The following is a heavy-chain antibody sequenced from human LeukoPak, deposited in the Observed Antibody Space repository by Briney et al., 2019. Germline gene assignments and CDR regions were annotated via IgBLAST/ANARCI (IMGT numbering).Heavy chain of an antibody. CDR3: AKAPDSFEWLARAETYFDS. D-gene: IGHD3-9*01. CDR2: IRYDGSNK. V-gene: IGHV3-30*02. CDR1: GFTFSSYG. Sequence: GGSLRLSCAASGFTFSSYGMHWVRQAPGKGLEWVAFIRYDGSNKYYADSVKGRFTISRDNAKNSVYLQMNSLRAEDTAVFYCAKAPDSFEWLARAETYFDSWGQGTLVTVSS. J-gene: IGHJ4*02.